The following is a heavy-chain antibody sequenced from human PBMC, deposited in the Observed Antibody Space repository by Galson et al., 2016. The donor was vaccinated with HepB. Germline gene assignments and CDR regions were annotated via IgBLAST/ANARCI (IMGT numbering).Heavy chain of an antibody. CDR2: TNQDGSEK. CDR1: GFTFSTYA. V-gene: IGHV3-7*04. D-gene: IGHD3-3*01. Sequence: SLRLSCAASGFTFSTYAMHWVRQAPGRGLEWVANTNQDGSEKYYVDSVKGRFISSRDNAKNSLYLQMNSLRTEGTAVYYCARGRKYYDFWSGYYLNYYGLGIWGQGTAVTVSS. J-gene: IGHJ6*02. CDR3: ARGRKYYDFWSGYYLNYYGLGI.